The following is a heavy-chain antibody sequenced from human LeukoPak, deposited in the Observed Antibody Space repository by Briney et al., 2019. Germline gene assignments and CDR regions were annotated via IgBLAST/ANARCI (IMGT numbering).Heavy chain of an antibody. CDR3: TTAHRAGPGNFDH. CDR1: GFTFNSPW. Sequence: KSGGSLRLSCAASGFTFNSPWMTWVRQPPGKGLEWVGRIKSESDGGTADYAEAVKRRFIISRDDSKNTLYLQMNSLKTEDTAVYYCTTAHRAGPGNFDHWGQGSLVTVSS. V-gene: IGHV3-15*01. CDR2: IKSESDGGTA. J-gene: IGHJ4*02.